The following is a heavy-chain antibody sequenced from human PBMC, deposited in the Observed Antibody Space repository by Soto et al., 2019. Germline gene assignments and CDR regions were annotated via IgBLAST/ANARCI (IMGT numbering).Heavy chain of an antibody. CDR3: ARYDSSGYSDY. CDR1: GGTFSSYT. CDR2: IIPILGIA. D-gene: IGHD3-22*01. J-gene: IGHJ4*02. V-gene: IGHV1-69*02. Sequence: QVQLVQSGAEVKKPGSSVKVSCKASGGTFSSYTISWVRQAPGQGLEWMGRIIPILGIANYAQKFQGRVTFPXXKSTSTAYMELSGLRSEDPAVYYCARYDSSGYSDYWGQGTLVTVSS.